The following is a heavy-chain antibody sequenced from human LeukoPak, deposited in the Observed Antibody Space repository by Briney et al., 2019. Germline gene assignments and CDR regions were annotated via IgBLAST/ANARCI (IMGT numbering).Heavy chain of an antibody. Sequence: GGSLRLSCAASGFTFSSYAMHWVRQAPGKGLEWVAVISYDGSNKYYADSVKGRFTISRDNSKNTLYLQMNSLRAEDTAVYYCARASSSGWPELDYWGQGTLVTVSS. CDR1: GFTFSSYA. V-gene: IGHV3-30-3*01. CDR3: ARASSSGWPELDY. CDR2: ISYDGSNK. D-gene: IGHD6-19*01. J-gene: IGHJ4*02.